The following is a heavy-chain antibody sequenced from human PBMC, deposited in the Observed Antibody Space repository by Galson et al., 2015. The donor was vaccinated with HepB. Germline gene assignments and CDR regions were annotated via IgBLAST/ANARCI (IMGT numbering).Heavy chain of an antibody. CDR1: GFTFTSSA. D-gene: IGHD2-15*01. CDR3: AAGYCSGGSCYSPGLVAFDI. Sequence: SVKVSCKASGFTFTSSAVQWVRQARGQRLEWIGWIVVGSGNTNYAQKFQERVTITRDMSTSTAYMELSSLRSEDTAVYYCAAGYCSGGSCYSPGLVAFDIWGQGTMVTVSS. V-gene: IGHV1-58*01. CDR2: IVVGSGNT. J-gene: IGHJ3*02.